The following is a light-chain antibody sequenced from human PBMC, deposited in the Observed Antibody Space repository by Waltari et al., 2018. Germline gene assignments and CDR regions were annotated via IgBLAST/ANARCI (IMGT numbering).Light chain of an antibody. J-gene: IGLJ2*01. CDR3: MILYNDAVV. Sequence: QAVLTQPASLSASPGASVSLTCTFRSGIDVATFKIYWYQQRPGSPPRFLLKCRSDSTEQRGSGVPSRFSVSKDSSANAARLLISGLQSEDEADYYCMILYNDAVVFGGGTKLTVL. CDR2: CRSDSTE. CDR1: SGIDVATFK. V-gene: IGLV5-45*01.